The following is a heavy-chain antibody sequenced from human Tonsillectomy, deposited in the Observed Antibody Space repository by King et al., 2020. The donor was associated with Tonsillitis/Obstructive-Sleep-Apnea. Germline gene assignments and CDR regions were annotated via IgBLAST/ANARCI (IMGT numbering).Heavy chain of an antibody. V-gene: IGHV3-43*01. CDR1: GFTFDDYT. D-gene: IGHD2-15*01. J-gene: IGHJ4*02. Sequence: VQLVESGGVVVQPGGSLRLSCAASGFTFDDYTMHWVRQAPGKGLEWVSLISWAGGSTYYADSVKGRFSISRDNSKNSLYLQMNSLRTEDTALYYCAKGGTAAGTFDYWGQGTLVTVSS. CDR3: AKGGTAAGTFDY. CDR2: ISWAGGST.